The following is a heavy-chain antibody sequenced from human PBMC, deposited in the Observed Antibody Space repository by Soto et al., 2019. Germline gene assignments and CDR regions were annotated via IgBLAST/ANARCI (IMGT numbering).Heavy chain of an antibody. Sequence: GASVKVSCKASGYTFTSYHISWVRQAPGQGLEWMGWISAYNGNTNYAQKFEDRVTMTTATSTNTVFLELRSLKSDDTAIYYCARDRLRGYDSSGFYSWGQGTMVTVSS. CDR2: ISAYNGNT. CDR1: GYTFTSYH. J-gene: IGHJ4*02. V-gene: IGHV1-18*01. D-gene: IGHD3-22*01. CDR3: ARDRLRGYDSSGFYS.